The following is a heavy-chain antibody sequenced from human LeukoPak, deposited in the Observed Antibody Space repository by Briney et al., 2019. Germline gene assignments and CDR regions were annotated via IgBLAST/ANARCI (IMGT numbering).Heavy chain of an antibody. Sequence: PGGSLRLSCAASGFTFSDYYMSWIRQAPGKGLEWVSSISSSSSYIYYADSVKGRFTISRDNAKNSLYLQMNSLRAEDTAVYYCARDFSEWELQSSDAFDIWGQGTMVTVSS. CDR3: ARDFSEWELQSSDAFDI. D-gene: IGHD1-26*01. CDR1: GFTFSDYY. J-gene: IGHJ3*02. CDR2: ISSSSSYI. V-gene: IGHV3-11*06.